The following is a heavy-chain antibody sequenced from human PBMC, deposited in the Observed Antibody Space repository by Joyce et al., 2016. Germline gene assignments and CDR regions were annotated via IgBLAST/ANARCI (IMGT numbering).Heavy chain of an antibody. CDR1: GGAFSNFT. Sequence: QVLLVQSGATVKRPGSSLKVSCKSSGGAFSNFTVNLVRQAPGQRLEWKGGIIPVVGAARYAEHFQGRVTLTADLSTRTAFMELSSLTSADTAVYYCARGGTSSDHFFFYTLDIWGPGTTVIVSS. D-gene: IGHD1-14*01. CDR3: ARGGTSSDHFFFYTLDI. J-gene: IGHJ6*02. CDR2: IIPVVGAA. V-gene: IGHV1-69*12.